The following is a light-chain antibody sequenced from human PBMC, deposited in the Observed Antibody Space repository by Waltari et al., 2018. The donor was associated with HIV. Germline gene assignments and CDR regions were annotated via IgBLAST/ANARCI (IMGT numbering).Light chain of an antibody. V-gene: IGLV9-49*01. CDR2: VGTGGIVG. CDR3: GAGHGSGSKFVYV. J-gene: IGLJ1*01. CDR1: SGYTNYE. Sequence: QPVLTQPPSASVSLGASVTLTCTLNSGYTNYEVDWYPQRPGKGPRFVMRVGTGGIVGSKGDGVPDRFSVLASGLNRYLTIKNIQEEDESDYYCGAGHGSGSKFVYVFATGTKVTV.